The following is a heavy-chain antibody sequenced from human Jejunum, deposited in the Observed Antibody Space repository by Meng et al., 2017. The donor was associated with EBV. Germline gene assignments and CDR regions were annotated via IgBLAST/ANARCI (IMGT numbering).Heavy chain of an antibody. CDR3: AREETGTFNFDY. D-gene: IGHD2/OR15-2a*01. CDR1: GYTFTNYL. CDR2: INPTGTYT. V-gene: IGHV1-46*01. J-gene: IGHJ4*01. Sequence: QVQLVQSGAEVKEPGASVKVSCKTSGYTFTNYLTHWVRQAPGQGLEWMGIINPTGTYTEYTRQFQGRVTMTTDRSTNTVYMELNSLRSEDTAVYYCAREETGTFNFDYWGRGTLVTVSS.